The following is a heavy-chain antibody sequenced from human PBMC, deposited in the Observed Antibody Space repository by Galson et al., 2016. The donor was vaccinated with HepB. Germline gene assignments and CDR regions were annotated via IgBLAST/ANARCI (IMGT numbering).Heavy chain of an antibody. J-gene: IGHJ4*02. D-gene: IGHD3-22*01. Sequence: SLRLSCAASGFTFSSSGMNWVRQAPGKGLEWVSYISSSSSTIYYADSVKGRFTISRDNAKNSLYLQMNSLRDEDTAVYYCARESDRSGYYYTYFDYWGQGTLVTVSS. CDR2: ISSSSSTI. CDR3: ARESDRSGYYYTYFDY. V-gene: IGHV3-48*02. CDR1: GFTFSSSG.